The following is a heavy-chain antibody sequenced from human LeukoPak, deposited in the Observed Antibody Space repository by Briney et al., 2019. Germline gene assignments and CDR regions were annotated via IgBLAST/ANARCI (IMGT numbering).Heavy chain of an antibody. CDR1: GGSISSNY. CDR3: AREVVAAAGTVDY. Sequence: PSETLSLTCTVSGGSISSNYWSWIRQPPGKGLEWIGYIYYSGSTNYNPSLKSRVTISVDTSKNQFSLILSSVTTADTAVYYCAREVVAAAGTVDYWGQGTLVTVSS. D-gene: IGHD6-13*01. J-gene: IGHJ4*02. CDR2: IYYSGST. V-gene: IGHV4-59*01.